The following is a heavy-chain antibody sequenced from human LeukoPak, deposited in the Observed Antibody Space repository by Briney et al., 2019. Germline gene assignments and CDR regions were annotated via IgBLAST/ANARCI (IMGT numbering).Heavy chain of an antibody. Sequence: ASVKVSCKASGYTFTSYYMHWVRQAPGQGLEWMGIINPSGGSTSYAQKFQGRVTMTRDMSTSTVYMELSSLRSEDTAVYYCARVRTALGWFDPWGQGTLVTVSS. CDR1: GYTFTSYY. J-gene: IGHJ5*02. D-gene: IGHD7-27*01. CDR2: INPSGGST. V-gene: IGHV1-46*01. CDR3: ARVRTALGWFDP.